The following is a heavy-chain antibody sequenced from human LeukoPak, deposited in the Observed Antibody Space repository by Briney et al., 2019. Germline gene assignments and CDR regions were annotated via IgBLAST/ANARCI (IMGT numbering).Heavy chain of an antibody. D-gene: IGHD6-19*01. V-gene: IGHV3-48*01. CDR1: GFTFSSYI. CDR3: AIRTLSGWLDY. J-gene: IGHJ4*02. Sequence: GGSLRVSCAASGFTFSSYIMNWVRQAPGKGRGWVSYISSSSSTIYYADSVKGRFTISRDNCKNSLHLQMNSLRAEDTAVYCCAIRTLSGWLDYWGQGTLVSVSS. CDR2: ISSSSSTI.